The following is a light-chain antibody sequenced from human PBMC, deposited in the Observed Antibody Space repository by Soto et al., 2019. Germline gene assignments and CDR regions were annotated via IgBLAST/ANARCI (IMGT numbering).Light chain of an antibody. Sequence: QLVLTQSPSASASLGASVKLTCTLSSGHSSYAIAWHQQKPEKGPRYLMKLNSDGSHTKGDGIPDRFSGSSSGAERYLTISSLQSEDEADYYCQTWGTGDVVFGGGTKLTVL. CDR2: LNSDGSH. CDR1: SGHSSYA. CDR3: QTWGTGDVV. V-gene: IGLV4-69*01. J-gene: IGLJ2*01.